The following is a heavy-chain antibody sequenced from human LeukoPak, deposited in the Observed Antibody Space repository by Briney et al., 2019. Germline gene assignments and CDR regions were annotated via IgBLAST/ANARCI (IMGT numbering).Heavy chain of an antibody. D-gene: IGHD3-22*01. CDR1: GFTFSSYG. V-gene: IGHV3-30*02. Sequence: PGGSLRLSCAASGFTFSSYGMHWVRQAPGKGLEWVAFIRYDGSNKYYADSVKGRFTISRDNSKNTLYLQMNSLRAEDTAVYYCARHLGVTRRPDSSGYYYAPDAFDIWGQGTMVTVSS. CDR3: ARHLGVTRRPDSSGYYYAPDAFDI. J-gene: IGHJ3*02. CDR2: IRYDGSNK.